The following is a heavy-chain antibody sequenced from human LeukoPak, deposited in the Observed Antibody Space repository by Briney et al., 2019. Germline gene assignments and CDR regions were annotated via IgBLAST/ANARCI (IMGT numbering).Heavy chain of an antibody. CDR1: GFTFDDYT. Sequence: GGSLRLSCAASGFTFDDYTMHWVRQAPGKGLEWVSLISWDGGSTYYADSVKGRFTISRDNSKNSLYLQMNSLRTEDTALYYCAKDGGFGESVFDYWGQGTLVTVSS. CDR2: ISWDGGST. D-gene: IGHD3-10*01. V-gene: IGHV3-43*01. J-gene: IGHJ4*02. CDR3: AKDGGFGESVFDY.